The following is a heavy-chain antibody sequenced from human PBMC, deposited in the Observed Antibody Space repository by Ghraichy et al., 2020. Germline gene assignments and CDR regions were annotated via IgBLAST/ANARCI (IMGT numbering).Heavy chain of an antibody. D-gene: IGHD6-13*01. CDR3: ASEEAAAVEFAFDI. V-gene: IGHV3-53*01. CDR1: GFTVSSNY. J-gene: IGHJ3*02. CDR2: IYSGGST. Sequence: GGSLRLSCAASGFTVSSNYMSWVRQAPGKGLEWVSVIYSGGSTYYADSVKGRFTISRDNSKNTLYLQMNSLRAEDTAVYYCASEEAAAVEFAFDIWGQGTMVTVSS.